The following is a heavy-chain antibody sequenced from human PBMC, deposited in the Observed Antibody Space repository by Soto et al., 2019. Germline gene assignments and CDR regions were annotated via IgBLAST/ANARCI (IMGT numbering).Heavy chain of an antibody. CDR2: INPTSGST. D-gene: IGHD1-26*01. CDR3: ARLDIVGPSTVP. CDR1: GYTFTTYY. J-gene: IGHJ5*02. Sequence: QVQLLQSGAEVNRPGASVNVSCKAFGYTFTTYYMHWVRQAPGQGLEWMGMINPTSGSTTYAQNFHGRGNMTRDKSTITVYMELNSLRSEDTAVYYCARLDIVGPSTVPWGQGTLVNVSS. V-gene: IGHV1-46*01.